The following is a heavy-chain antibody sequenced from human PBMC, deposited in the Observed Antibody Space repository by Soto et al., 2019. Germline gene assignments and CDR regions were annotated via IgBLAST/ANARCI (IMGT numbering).Heavy chain of an antibody. J-gene: IGHJ6*03. CDR1: GFTFSSYS. CDR3: AREGGYCSSTSCFEHYYYMDV. D-gene: IGHD2-2*01. Sequence: EVQLVESGGGLVQPGGSLRLSCAASGFTFSSYSMNWVRQAPGKGLEWVSYISSSSTIYYADSVKGRFTISRDNAKNSLYLQMNSLRAEDTAVYYCAREGGYCSSTSCFEHYYYMDVWGKGTTVTVSS. CDR2: ISSSSTI. V-gene: IGHV3-48*01.